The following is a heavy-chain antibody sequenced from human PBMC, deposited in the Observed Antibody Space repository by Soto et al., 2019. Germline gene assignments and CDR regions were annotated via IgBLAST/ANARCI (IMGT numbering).Heavy chain of an antibody. CDR3: ARQEYYDYVWGSYRPPLFDY. Sequence: PSETLSLTCTVSGGSISSGGYYWSWIRQPPGKGLEWIGSIYYSGSTYYNPSLKSRLTISVDTSKNQFSLKLSSVTAADTAVYYCARQEYYDYVWGSYRPPLFDYWGQGTLVTVSS. D-gene: IGHD3-16*02. V-gene: IGHV4-39*01. CDR1: GGSISSGGYY. CDR2: IYYSGST. J-gene: IGHJ4*02.